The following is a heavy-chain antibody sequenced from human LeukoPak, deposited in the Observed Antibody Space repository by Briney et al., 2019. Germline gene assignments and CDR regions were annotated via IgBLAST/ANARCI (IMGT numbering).Heavy chain of an antibody. CDR2: INPNSGGT. CDR3: ARQASYYGSGVYFDY. CDR1: GYTFTGYY. V-gene: IGHV1-2*02. J-gene: IGHJ4*02. Sequence: ASVKVSCKASGYTFTGYYMHWVRQAPGQGLEWMGWINPNSGGTNYAQKFQGRVTMTRDTSISTAYMELSRLRSDDTAVYYCARQASYYGSGVYFDYWGQGTLVTVSS. D-gene: IGHD3-10*01.